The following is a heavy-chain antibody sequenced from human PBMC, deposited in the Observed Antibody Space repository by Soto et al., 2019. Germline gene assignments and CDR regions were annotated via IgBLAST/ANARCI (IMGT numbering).Heavy chain of an antibody. V-gene: IGHV1-2*02. CDR3: ARPPGYISDWYYFDL. D-gene: IGHD3-9*01. CDR2: ISPISGGT. J-gene: IGHJ4*02. Sequence: GASVKVSCKASGYTFLDYYMHWVRQAPGQGFEWMGRISPISGGTNYAQKFQGRVTMTWDTSLNTAYMELSSLISEDTAVYYCARPPGYISDWYYFDLWGQGTLVTVSS. CDR1: GYTFLDYY.